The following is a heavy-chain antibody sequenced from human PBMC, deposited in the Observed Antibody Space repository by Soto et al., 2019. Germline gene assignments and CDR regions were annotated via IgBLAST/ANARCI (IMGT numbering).Heavy chain of an antibody. V-gene: IGHV1-69*12. J-gene: IGHJ5*02. D-gene: IGHD2-15*01. CDR2: IIPIFGTA. Sequence: QVQLVQSGAEVKKPGSAVKVSCKASGGTFSSYAISWVRQAPGQGLEWMGGIIPIFGTANYAQKFQGRVTITADESTSKAYRELSSLRSGDTAVYYWAREVVVAATGWFDPGGQGTLVTVSS. CDR1: GGTFSSYA. CDR3: AREVVVAATGWFDP.